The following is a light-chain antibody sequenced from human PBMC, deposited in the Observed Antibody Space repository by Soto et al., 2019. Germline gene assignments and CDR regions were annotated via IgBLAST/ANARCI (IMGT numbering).Light chain of an antibody. CDR3: SSKTSIRTDV. CDR2: EVS. CDR1: SGDVGGDNY. Sequence: QSALTQPASVSGSPGQSITISCTGSSGDVGGDNYVSWYQQHPGKAPKLMIYEVSNRPSGVSNRFSGSKSGNTASLTISGLQAEDEADYYCSSKTSIRTDVFGTGTKLTVL. V-gene: IGLV2-14*01. J-gene: IGLJ1*01.